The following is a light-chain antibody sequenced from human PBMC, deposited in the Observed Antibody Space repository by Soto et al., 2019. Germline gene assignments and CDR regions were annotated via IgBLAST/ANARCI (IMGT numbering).Light chain of an antibody. CDR3: QKYNSAPRT. CDR1: QGISNY. J-gene: IGKJ1*01. Sequence: DIQMTQSPSSLSASVGDRVTITCRASQGISNYLAWYQQRPGKVPKLLIYAASIFQSGVPSRFSGSGSGTHFTLTISALQPEDVATYYCQKYNSAPRTFGQGTKVEIK. CDR2: AAS. V-gene: IGKV1-27*01.